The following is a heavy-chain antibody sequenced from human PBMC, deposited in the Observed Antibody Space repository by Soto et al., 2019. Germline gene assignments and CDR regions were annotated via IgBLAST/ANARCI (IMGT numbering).Heavy chain of an antibody. Sequence: QLQLQESGPGLVKPSETLSLTCTVSGGPITTSGYFWAWIRQPPGKGLEWIGGISSGGSTYYHPSLQSRVAISVDTSKHQFLLRMSSVTAADTAVYYCARQGVGGTDYWGQGTLVTVSS. J-gene: IGHJ4*02. CDR1: GGPITTSGYF. CDR3: ARQGVGGTDY. V-gene: IGHV4-39*01. CDR2: ISSGGST. D-gene: IGHD1-26*01.